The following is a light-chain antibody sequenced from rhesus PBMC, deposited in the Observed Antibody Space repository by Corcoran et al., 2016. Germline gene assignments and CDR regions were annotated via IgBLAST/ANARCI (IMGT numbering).Light chain of an antibody. V-gene: IGLV2S7*01. CDR2: NVS. CDR3: CSYTSSSTFI. J-gene: IGLJ1*01. CDR1: SSDIGGYDY. Sequence: QSAPTQPPSVSGSPGQSVTISCTGTSSDIGGYDYVSWYQQHPGKVPKLMIYNVSNRPSGVSDRFSGSKSGNTASLTISGLQAEDEADYYCCSYTSSSTFIFADGTRLTVL.